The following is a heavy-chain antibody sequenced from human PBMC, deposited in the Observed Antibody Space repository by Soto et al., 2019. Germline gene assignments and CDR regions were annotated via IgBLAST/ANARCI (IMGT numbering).Heavy chain of an antibody. V-gene: IGHV4-61*01. CDR2: IYYSGST. J-gene: IGHJ4*02. D-gene: IGHD6-19*01. CDR1: GGSVSSGSYY. Sequence: LSLTCTVSGGSVSSGSYYWSWIRQPPGKGLEWIGYIYYSGSTNYNPSLKSRVTISVDTSKNQFSLKLSSVTAADTAVYYCARDTLIAVARTGYFVYWGQGTLGTVSS. CDR3: ARDTLIAVARTGYFVY.